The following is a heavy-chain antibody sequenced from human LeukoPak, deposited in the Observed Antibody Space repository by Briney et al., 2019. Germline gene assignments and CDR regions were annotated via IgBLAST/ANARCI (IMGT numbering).Heavy chain of an antibody. CDR1: GSLFTSFW. V-gene: IGHV5-51*01. CDR3: ARGGYYGSGRGWFDP. J-gene: IGHJ5*02. CDR2: IYPDDSDT. Sequence: GASLKISCKGSGSLFTSFWIGWVRQMPGKGLEWMGIIYPDDSDTRYSPSFQGQVTISVDKSISTAYLQWSSLRASDTAMYYCARGGYYGSGRGWFDPWGQGTLVTVSS. D-gene: IGHD3-10*01.